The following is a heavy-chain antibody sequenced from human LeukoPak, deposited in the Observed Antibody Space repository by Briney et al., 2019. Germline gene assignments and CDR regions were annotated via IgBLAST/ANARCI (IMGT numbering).Heavy chain of an antibody. V-gene: IGHV1-2*02. J-gene: IGHJ1*01. CDR2: MNPHSGET. CDR1: GYRFTAYP. CDR3: ARGMDAEAFQN. D-gene: IGHD2-2*03. Sequence: ASVKVSSKTSGYRFTAYPLHWVRQAPGQGLEWLGWMNPHSGETNNAQKFQSRVTMTRDTSISVAYMELSSLRSDDMAVYFCARGMDAEAFQNWGQGTLVTVSS.